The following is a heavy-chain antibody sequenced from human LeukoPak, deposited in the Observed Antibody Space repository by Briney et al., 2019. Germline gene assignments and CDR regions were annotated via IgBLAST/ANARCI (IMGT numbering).Heavy chain of an antibody. CDR1: GFTFSGYW. CDR2: INSDGSST. D-gene: IGHD3-22*01. V-gene: IGHV3-74*01. CDR3: ARVRYDSSAFDI. J-gene: IGHJ3*02. Sequence: GGSLRLSCAASGFTFSGYWMHWVRQAPGKGLVWVSRINSDGSSTSYADSVKGRFTISRDNAKNTLYLQMNSLRAEDTAVYYCARVRYDSSAFDIWGQGTMVTVSS.